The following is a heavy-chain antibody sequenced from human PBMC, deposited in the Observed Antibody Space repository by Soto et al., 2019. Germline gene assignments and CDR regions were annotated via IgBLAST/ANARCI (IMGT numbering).Heavy chain of an antibody. Sequence: SETLSLTCTVSGGSIKMGGYYWGWIRQPPGKGLEWLATIYYSGTTYYNPSLKSRLTISVDTSKNHFSLELSSVTAADTAFYHCARLAYRDYSTWGQGTLVTVSS. D-gene: IGHD2-21*01. CDR1: GGSIKMGGYY. V-gene: IGHV4-39*02. CDR3: ARLAYRDYST. J-gene: IGHJ4*02. CDR2: IYYSGTT.